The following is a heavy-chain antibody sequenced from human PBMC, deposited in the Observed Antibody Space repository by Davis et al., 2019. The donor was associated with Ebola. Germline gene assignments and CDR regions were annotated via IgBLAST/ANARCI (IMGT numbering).Heavy chain of an antibody. Sequence: ASSVPVSCKATGYTFNSHGISWVRQAPGQGLEWMAWISAYNGHTNYAQKFQGRLTLTKDTSTSTVYMELRSLTSDDTAEYYCARGRNGGWDFDYWGQGTRVTVSS. V-gene: IGHV1-18*01. CDR1: GYTFNSHG. D-gene: IGHD6-19*01. J-gene: IGHJ4*02. CDR2: ISAYNGHT. CDR3: ARGRNGGWDFDY.